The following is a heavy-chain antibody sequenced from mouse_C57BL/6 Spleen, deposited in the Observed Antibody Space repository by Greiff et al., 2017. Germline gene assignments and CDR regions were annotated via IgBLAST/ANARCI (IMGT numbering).Heavy chain of an antibody. V-gene: IGHV1-39*01. CDR3: ASDPASYWYFDV. Sequence: EVKLMESGPELVKPGASVKISCKASGYSFTDYNMNWVKQSNGKSLEWIGVINPNYGTTSYNQKFKGKATLTVDQSSSTAYMQLNSLTSEDSAVYDCASDPASYWYFDVWGTGTTVTVSS. CDR2: INPNYGTT. CDR1: GYSFTDYN. J-gene: IGHJ1*03.